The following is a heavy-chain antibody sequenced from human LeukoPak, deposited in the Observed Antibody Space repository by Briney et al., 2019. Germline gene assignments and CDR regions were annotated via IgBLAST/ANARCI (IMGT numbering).Heavy chain of an antibody. CDR2: IVVGSGNT. J-gene: IGHJ6*03. CDR3: AREGVPAAISYYYYYMDV. Sequence: EASVKVSCKASGFTFTSSAMQWVRQARGQRLEWIGWIVVGSGNTNYAQKFQERVTITRDMSTSTAYMELSSLRSEDTAVYYCAREGVPAAISYYYYYMDVWGKGTTVTVSS. CDR1: GFTFTSSA. V-gene: IGHV1-58*02. D-gene: IGHD2-2*02.